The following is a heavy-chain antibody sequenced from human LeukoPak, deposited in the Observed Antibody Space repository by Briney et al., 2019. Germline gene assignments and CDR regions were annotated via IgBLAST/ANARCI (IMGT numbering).Heavy chain of an antibody. Sequence: GGSLRLPCAASGFTFSSYAMHWVRQAPGKGLEWVAVISYDGSNKYYADSVKGRFTISRDNSKNTLYLQMNSLRAEDTAVYYCARDLHYDSSGYYSSGFQHWGQGTLVTVSS. CDR1: GFTFSSYA. J-gene: IGHJ1*01. D-gene: IGHD3-22*01. CDR2: ISYDGSNK. V-gene: IGHV3-30-3*01. CDR3: ARDLHYDSSGYYSSGFQH.